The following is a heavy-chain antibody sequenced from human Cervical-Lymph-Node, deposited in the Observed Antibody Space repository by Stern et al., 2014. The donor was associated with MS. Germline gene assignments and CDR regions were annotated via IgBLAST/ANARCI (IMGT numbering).Heavy chain of an antibody. V-gene: IGHV4-61*02. CDR1: GGSISSSGYY. CDR2: IHDSGST. D-gene: IGHD3-10*01. J-gene: IGHJ5*02. Sequence: VQLVQSGPGLVKPSQTLSLTCTVSGGSISSSGYYWSWIRQPADKGLEWIGRIHDSGSTYYNPSLKSRVTISMDTAKNPFSLKLPSGTGGDTAVYFCAASGGDLFTWNWFDPWGQGTLVTVSS. CDR3: AASGGDLFTWNWFDP.